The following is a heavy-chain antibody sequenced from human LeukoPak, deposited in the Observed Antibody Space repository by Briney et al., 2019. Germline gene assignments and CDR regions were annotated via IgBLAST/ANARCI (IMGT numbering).Heavy chain of an antibody. D-gene: IGHD2-15*01. CDR2: IDPSDSYT. J-gene: IGHJ4*02. Sequence: WESLKISCKGSGYSFTSYWISWVRQMPGKGLEWMGRIDPSDSYTNYSPSFQGHVTISADKSISTAYLQWSSLKASDTAMYYCARFQYCSGGSCYNYFDYWGQGTLVTVSS. CDR1: GYSFTSYW. V-gene: IGHV5-10-1*01. CDR3: ARFQYCSGGSCYNYFDY.